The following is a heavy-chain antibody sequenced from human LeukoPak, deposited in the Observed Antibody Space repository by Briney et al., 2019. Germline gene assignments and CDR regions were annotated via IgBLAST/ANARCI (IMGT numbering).Heavy chain of an antibody. CDR2: IYSGGST. V-gene: IGHV3-66*02. D-gene: IGHD3-22*01. Sequence: GGSLRLSCAASGFTVSSNYMSWVRQAPGKGLEWVSVIYSGGSTYYADSVKGRFTISRDNSKNTLYLQMNSLRAEDTAVYYCAKPPLYYYDSSGYYPLRWIGAFDIWGRGTMVTVSS. J-gene: IGHJ3*02. CDR1: GFTVSSNY. CDR3: AKPPLYYYDSSGYYPLRWIGAFDI.